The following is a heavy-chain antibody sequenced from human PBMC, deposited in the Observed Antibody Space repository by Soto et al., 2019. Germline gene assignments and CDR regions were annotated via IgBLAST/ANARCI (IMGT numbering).Heavy chain of an antibody. Sequence: GGSLRLSCASSGFTFISYAMSGLRQAPGKGLEWVSAISGSGGSTYYADSVKGRFTISRDNSKNTLYLQMNSLRAEDTAVYYCAKEFGPRRSTVVVVAAMYYYGMDVWGQGTTVTVSS. D-gene: IGHD2-15*01. V-gene: IGHV3-23*01. J-gene: IGHJ6*02. CDR2: ISGSGGST. CDR3: AKEFGPRRSTVVVVAAMYYYGMDV. CDR1: GFTFISYA.